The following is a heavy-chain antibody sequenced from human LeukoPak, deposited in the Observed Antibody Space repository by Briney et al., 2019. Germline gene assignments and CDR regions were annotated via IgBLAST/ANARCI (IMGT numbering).Heavy chain of an antibody. CDR2: ISGSGGST. Sequence: GCSLTLSYPFSERNSGMYGKSGDLDGRGNGLEWVSAISGSGGSTYYADSVKGRFTISRDNSKNTLYLQMNSLRAEDTAVYYCAKDLVVAATPRGQGTLVTVSS. J-gene: IGHJ5*02. D-gene: IGHD2-15*01. CDR3: AKDLVVAATP. V-gene: IGHV3-23*01. CDR1: ERNSGMYG.